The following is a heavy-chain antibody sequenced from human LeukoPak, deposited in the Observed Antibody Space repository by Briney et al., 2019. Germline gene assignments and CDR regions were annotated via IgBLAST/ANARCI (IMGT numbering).Heavy chain of an antibody. CDR1: GGSISSGGYS. V-gene: IGHV4-30-4*07. CDR2: IYYSGST. J-gene: IGHJ4*02. CDR3: ARGRWFGES. Sequence: PSETLSLTCAVSGGSISSGGYSCSWIRQPPGKGLEWIGYIYYSGSTYYNPSLKSRVTISVDTSKNQFSLKLSSVTAADTAVYYCARGRWFGESWGQGTLVTVSS. D-gene: IGHD3-10*01.